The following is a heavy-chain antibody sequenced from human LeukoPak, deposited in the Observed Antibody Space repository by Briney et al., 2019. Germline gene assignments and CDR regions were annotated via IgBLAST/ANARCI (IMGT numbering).Heavy chain of an antibody. CDR2: IRYDGSDK. CDR1: GFTFSSYG. J-gene: IGHJ4*02. Sequence: PGGSLRLSCAASGFTFSSYGMSWVRQAPGKGLEWVAFIRYDGSDKYYADSVKGRFTISSDNSKNTLYLQMNSLRTEDTAVYYCAKDLTTVTTQGDYWGQGTLVTVSS. V-gene: IGHV3-30*02. CDR3: AKDLTTVTTQGDY. D-gene: IGHD4-17*01.